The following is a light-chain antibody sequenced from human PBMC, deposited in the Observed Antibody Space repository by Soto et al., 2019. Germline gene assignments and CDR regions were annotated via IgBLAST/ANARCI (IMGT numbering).Light chain of an antibody. CDR2: DAS. CDR3: QQYGSSPIT. CDR1: QSVSSSY. V-gene: IGKV3D-20*01. Sequence: DIVLTQSPATLSLSPGDRATLSCGASQSVSSSYVAWYQHRPGLAPRLLIHDASSRATGIPDRFSGTKSGTDFTLTIRRLEPEDAAVYYCQQYGSSPITFGQGTRLEIK. J-gene: IGKJ5*01.